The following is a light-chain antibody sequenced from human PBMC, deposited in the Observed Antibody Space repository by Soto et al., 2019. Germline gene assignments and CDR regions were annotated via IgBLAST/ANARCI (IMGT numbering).Light chain of an antibody. CDR1: SSDVGGHNY. V-gene: IGLV2-14*03. CDR3: SSYTSSSTYVV. CDR2: DVI. J-gene: IGLJ2*01. Sequence: QSALTQPASVSGSPGPSITISCTGTSSDVGGHNYVSWYQQHPGKDPKLMIYDVINRPSGVSNRCSGSKSGNSASLTISGLQAEDEADYYCSSYTSSSTYVVVGGGTKLTVL.